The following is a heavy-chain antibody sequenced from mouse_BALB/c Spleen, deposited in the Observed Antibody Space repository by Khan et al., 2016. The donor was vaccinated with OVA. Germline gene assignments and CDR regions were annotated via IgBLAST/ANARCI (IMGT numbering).Heavy chain of an antibody. J-gene: IGHJ4*01. CDR1: GFSITSDFA. V-gene: IGHV3-2*02. CDR2: ISFSGST. D-gene: IGHD2-2*01. Sequence: EVQLQESGPGLVKPSQSLSLTCTVTGFSITSDFAWNWVRQFPGNKLEWMGYISFSGSTSYDPSLKSRLSITRDTSTNQFFLQLNSVTTEDTATXYCIRSVYYAYAYAMDYWGQGISVTVSS. CDR3: IRSVYYAYAYAMDY.